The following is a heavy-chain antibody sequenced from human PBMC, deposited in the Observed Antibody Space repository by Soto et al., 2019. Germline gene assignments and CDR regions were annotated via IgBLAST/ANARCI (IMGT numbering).Heavy chain of an antibody. CDR1: GFTFSKYW. V-gene: IGHV3-7*01. CDR3: VTDSSRGDY. Sequence: EVQLVESGGGLAQPGGSLRLSCAASGFTFSKYWMHWVRQAPGKGLEWVANIKENGREMYYVDSVKDRFTISRDNAKNSLYLQMNSLRAEDTAVYYCVTDSSRGDYWGQGTLVTVSS. CDR2: IKENGREM. J-gene: IGHJ4*02.